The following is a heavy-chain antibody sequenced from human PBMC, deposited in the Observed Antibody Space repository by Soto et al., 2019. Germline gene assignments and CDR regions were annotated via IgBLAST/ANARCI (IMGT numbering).Heavy chain of an antibody. CDR3: ARGEGSERIFDY. CDR1: GGSISSGGHS. D-gene: IGHD3-10*01. CDR2: IYYSGST. J-gene: IGHJ4*02. V-gene: IGHV4-30-2*01. Sequence: PSETLSLTCAVSGGSISSGGHSWSWIRQPPGKGLEWIGYIYYSGSTYYNPSLKSRVTISVDRSKDQFSLKLSSVTAADTAVYYCARGEGSERIFDYWGQGTLVTVSS.